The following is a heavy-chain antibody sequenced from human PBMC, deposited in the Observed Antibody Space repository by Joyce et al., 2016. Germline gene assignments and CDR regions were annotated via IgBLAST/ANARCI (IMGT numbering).Heavy chain of an antibody. CDR3: AGGILTGYFDY. CDR2: ISYDGSNT. CDR1: GFTFSNYG. V-gene: IGHV3-30*03. Sequence: QGQLVESGGGVVQPGRSLRLPWAASGFTFSNYGLDWVRQAPGKGLEWVAVISYDGSNTHCGESVKGRFDISRDNAKNTLYLQMNSLRAEDTAVYYCAGGILTGYFDYWGQGTLVTVSS. D-gene: IGHD3-9*01. J-gene: IGHJ4*02.